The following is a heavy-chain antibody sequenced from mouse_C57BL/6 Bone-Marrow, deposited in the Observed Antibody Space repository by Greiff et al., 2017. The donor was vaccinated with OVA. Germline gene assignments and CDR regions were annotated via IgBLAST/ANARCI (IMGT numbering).Heavy chain of an antibody. CDR2: ISDGGSYT. Sequence: EVKVEESGGGLVKPGGSLKLSCAASGFTFSSYAMSWVRQTPEKRLEWVATISDGGSYTYYPDNVKGRFTISRDNAKNNLYLQMSHLKSEDTAMYYCARNRIYYDYDESAWFAYWGQGTLVTVSA. CDR3: ARNRIYYDYDESAWFAY. V-gene: IGHV5-4*03. CDR1: GFTFSSYA. D-gene: IGHD2-4*01. J-gene: IGHJ3*01.